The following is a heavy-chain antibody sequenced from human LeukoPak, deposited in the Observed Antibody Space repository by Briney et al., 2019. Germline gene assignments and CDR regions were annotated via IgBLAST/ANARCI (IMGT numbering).Heavy chain of an antibody. D-gene: IGHD4-23*01. CDR3: ARTAIRWYYYYMDV. CDR1: SGSFSGYY. Sequence: SETLSLTCAVYSGSFSGYYWSWIRQPPGKGLEWIGEINHSGSTNYNPSLKSRVTISVDTSKNQFSLKLSSVTAADTAVYYCARTAIRWYYYYMDVWGKGTTVTVSS. J-gene: IGHJ6*03. V-gene: IGHV4-34*01. CDR2: INHSGST.